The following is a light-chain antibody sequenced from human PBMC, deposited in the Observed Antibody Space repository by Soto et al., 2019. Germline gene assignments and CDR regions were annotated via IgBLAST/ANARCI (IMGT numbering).Light chain of an antibody. Sequence: IVLTQSPGTLSLSPGERATLSCRASQSFSATYLAWYQQKPGQAPRLLIYGASSRATGIPDRFSGSGSGTDFTLTISSLEPEDCAVYYCQQYGSSRTFGQGTKVEIK. CDR1: QSFSATY. CDR2: GAS. V-gene: IGKV3-20*01. J-gene: IGKJ1*01. CDR3: QQYGSSRT.